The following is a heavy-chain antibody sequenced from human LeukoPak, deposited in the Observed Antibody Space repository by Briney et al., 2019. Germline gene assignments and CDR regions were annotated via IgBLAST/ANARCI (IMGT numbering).Heavy chain of an antibody. J-gene: IGHJ4*02. CDR3: ARLWFGELLEYYFDY. CDR2: IYYSGNT. CDR1: ADSISRSSYF. V-gene: IGHV4-39*01. D-gene: IGHD3-10*01. Sequence: PSETLSLTCSVSADSISRSSYFWGWIRQPPGKGLEWIANIYYSGNTFYNPSLKSRVTISLDRSKHQFSLELRSVTAADTAVYYCARLWFGELLEYYFDYWGQGTLVTVSS.